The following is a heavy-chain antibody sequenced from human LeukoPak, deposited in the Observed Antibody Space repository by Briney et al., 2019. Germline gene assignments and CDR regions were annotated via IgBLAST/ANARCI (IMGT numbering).Heavy chain of an antibody. CDR3: ARQRADYYYYYIDV. J-gene: IGHJ6*03. V-gene: IGHV4-39*01. CDR2: IYYSETT. CDR1: GGSISSSNYY. Sequence: PETLSLTCTVSGGSISSSNYYWDWIRQPPGKGLEWIGSIYYSETTYDNPSLKSRVTMSIDTSKNQFSLKLSSVTAADSAVYYCARQRADYYYYYIDVWGEGTTVTVS.